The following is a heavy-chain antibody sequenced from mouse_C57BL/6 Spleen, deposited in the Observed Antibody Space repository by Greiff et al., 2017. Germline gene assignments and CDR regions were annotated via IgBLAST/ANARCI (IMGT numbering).Heavy chain of an antibody. CDR3: ARSDYYGSFYYAMDY. CDR1: GYTFTSYW. CDR2: INPSNGGT. V-gene: IGHV1-53*01. J-gene: IGHJ4*01. Sequence: QVQLQQPGTELVKPGASVKLSCEASGYTFTSYWMHWVKQRPGQGLEWIGNINPSNGGTNYNEKFKSKATLTVDKSSSTAYMQLSSLTSEDSAVYYCARSDYYGSFYYAMDYWGQGTSVTVSS. D-gene: IGHD1-1*01.